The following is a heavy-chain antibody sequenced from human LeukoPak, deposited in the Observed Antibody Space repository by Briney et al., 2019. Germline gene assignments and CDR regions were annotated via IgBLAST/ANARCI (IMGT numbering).Heavy chain of an antibody. CDR2: ISYDGSNK. Sequence: PGRSLRLSCAASGFTFSSYGMHWVRQAPGKGLEWVAVISYDGSNKYYADSVKGRFTISRDNSKNTLYLQMNSLRAEDTAVYYCAKDPIHYYYDSSGYPHWGQGTLVTVSS. D-gene: IGHD3-22*01. CDR3: AKDPIHYYYDSSGYPH. CDR1: GFTFSSYG. V-gene: IGHV3-30*18. J-gene: IGHJ4*02.